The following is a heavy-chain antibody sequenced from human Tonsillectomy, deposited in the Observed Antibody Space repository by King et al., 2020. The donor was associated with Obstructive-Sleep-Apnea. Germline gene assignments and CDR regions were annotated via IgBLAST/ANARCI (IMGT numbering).Heavy chain of an antibody. J-gene: IGHJ4*02. CDR3: ARVGSQDYNFWSGYYYFDY. CDR1: GYSISSGYY. CDR2: IFHSGTT. V-gene: IGHV4-38-2*02. D-gene: IGHD3-3*01. Sequence: VQLQESGPGLVKPSETLSLNCTVSGYSISSGYYWGWVRQPPGKGLEWIGTIFHSGTTYYNPSLESRVTISGDTSQNQFSLKLTSVAAADTAVYYCARVGSQDYNFWSGYYYFDYWGQGTLVTVSS.